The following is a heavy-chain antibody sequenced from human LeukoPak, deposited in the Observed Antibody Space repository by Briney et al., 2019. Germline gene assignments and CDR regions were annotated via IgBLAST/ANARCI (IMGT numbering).Heavy chain of an antibody. D-gene: IGHD5-18*01. CDR3: VKYIQNVLAVFDP. CDR1: GFTFSTSS. V-gene: IGHV3-23*01. CDR2: INSAGTGT. Sequence: GGSLRLSCAASGFTFSTSSMAWFRQTPGAGLEWVSSINSAGTGTYYTDSVKGRFTVSRDNSQNTLYLQLNSLRAEDTAIYYCVKYIQNVLAVFDPWGRGALVTVSS. J-gene: IGHJ5*02.